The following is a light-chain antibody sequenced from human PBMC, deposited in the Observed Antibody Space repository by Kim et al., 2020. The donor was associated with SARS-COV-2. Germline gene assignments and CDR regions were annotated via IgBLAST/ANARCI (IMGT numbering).Light chain of an antibody. J-gene: IGLJ2*01. CDR1: DSAVGASKY. V-gene: IGLV2-8*01. CDR2: EVT. CDR3: SSFVGSNNLF. Sequence: GQSVTTSCPGTDSAVGASKYASWHHQYPGKAPKLIIYEVTERSSGVPDRFSGSKSGNTASLTVSGLQTVDEAEYFCSSFVGSNNLFFGGGTKLTVL.